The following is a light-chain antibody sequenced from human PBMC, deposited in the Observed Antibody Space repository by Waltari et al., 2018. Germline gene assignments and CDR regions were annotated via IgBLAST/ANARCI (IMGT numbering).Light chain of an antibody. J-gene: IGKJ5*01. CDR1: QSISTW. Sequence: DIQMTQSPSSVSASVGDTVTITCRASQSISTWLAWHQQKPGKAPKLLIYAASSLQSEVPSRFSSSGSGTDFTLTISSLQPEDFATYFCQQADSFPITFGQGTRVEI. V-gene: IGKV1D-12*01. CDR2: AAS. CDR3: QQADSFPIT.